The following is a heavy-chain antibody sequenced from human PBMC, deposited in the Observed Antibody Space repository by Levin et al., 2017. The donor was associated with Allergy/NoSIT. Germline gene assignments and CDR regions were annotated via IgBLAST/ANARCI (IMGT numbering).Heavy chain of an antibody. J-gene: IGHJ5*02. CDR3: ARHRPAPTGAVAGIWWFDP. D-gene: IGHD6-19*01. CDR1: GGSISSYY. Sequence: PSETLSLTCTVSGGSISSYYWSWIRQPPGKGLEWIGYIYYSGSTNYNPSLKSRVTISVDTSKNQFSLKLSSVTAADTAVYYCARHRPAPTGAVAGIWWFDPWGQGTLVTVSS. V-gene: IGHV4-59*08. CDR2: IYYSGST.